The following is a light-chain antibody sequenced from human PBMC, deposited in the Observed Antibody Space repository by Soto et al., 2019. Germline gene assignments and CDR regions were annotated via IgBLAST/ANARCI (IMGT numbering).Light chain of an antibody. CDR3: ASWDDSLSAEV. J-gene: IGLJ1*01. V-gene: IGLV1-47*01. Sequence: QSVLTQPPSASGTPGQRVTISCSGSSSNIGSYTVNWYQQLPGAAPKLLIYRNNQRTSGVPDRFSGSRSDTSASLAIRGLRSEDEAYYFCASWDDSLSAEVFGTGTKVTVL. CDR2: RNN. CDR1: SSNIGSYT.